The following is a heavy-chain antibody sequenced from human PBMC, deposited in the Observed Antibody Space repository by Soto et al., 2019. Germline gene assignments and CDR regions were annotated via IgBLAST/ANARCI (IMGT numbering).Heavy chain of an antibody. CDR3: ARSRVSYTTSSSHALDV. Sequence: PGGTLRLSCAASGFTFSHYAMVWVRQAPGKGLECVALIAYDGTNEYYSDSVKGRFTISRDNSKNTLYLQMNSLRSDDTALYYCARSRVSYTTSSSHALDVWGQGTMVTVSS. CDR1: GFTFSHYA. D-gene: IGHD2-2*01. CDR2: IAYDGTNE. V-gene: IGHV3-30-3*01. J-gene: IGHJ3*01.